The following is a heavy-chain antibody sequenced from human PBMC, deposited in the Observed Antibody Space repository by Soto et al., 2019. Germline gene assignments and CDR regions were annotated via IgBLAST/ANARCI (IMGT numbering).Heavy chain of an antibody. CDR2: MFYRGST. J-gene: IGHJ6*02. Sequence: QVQLQESRPGLVKPSETLSLTCTVSGGSISGYNWNWIRQPPGKVLEWIGFMFYRGSTTFNPSPKSRVTISVGKSKNQFSLKLSSVTAADTAVYYCAREGYYDTSGYPRYDYYGMDVWGQGTTVTVSS. CDR1: GGSISGYN. CDR3: AREGYYDTSGYPRYDYYGMDV. V-gene: IGHV4-59*01. D-gene: IGHD3-22*01.